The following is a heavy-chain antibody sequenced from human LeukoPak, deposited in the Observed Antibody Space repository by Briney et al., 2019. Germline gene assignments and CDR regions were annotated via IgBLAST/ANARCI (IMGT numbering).Heavy chain of an antibody. CDR2: IYTSGST. CDR3: ARDVRVDSSGWWDY. CDR1: GGSISSYY. D-gene: IGHD6-19*01. J-gene: IGHJ4*02. V-gene: IGHV4-4*07. Sequence: PSGTLSLTCTVSGGSISSYYWSWIRQPAGKGLEWIGRIYTSGSTNYNPSLKSRVTMSVDTSKNQFSLKLSSVTAADTAVYYCARDVRVDSSGWWDYWGQGTLVTVSS.